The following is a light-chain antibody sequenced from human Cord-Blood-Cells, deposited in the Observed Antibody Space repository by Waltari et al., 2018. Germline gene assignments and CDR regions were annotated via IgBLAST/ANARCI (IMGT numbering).Light chain of an antibody. Sequence: DNQMTQSPSTLSASVGDRVTITCRGSKSISSWLACFQQKPWKVPELLIDKASILESGVLSVSSGSGYGTEFTFTVSSLQPDDFATHCCKEYNSYPWAFGQGRKVEI. CDR1: KSISSW. CDR2: KAS. J-gene: IGKJ1*01. V-gene: IGKV1-5*03. CDR3: KEYNSYPWA.